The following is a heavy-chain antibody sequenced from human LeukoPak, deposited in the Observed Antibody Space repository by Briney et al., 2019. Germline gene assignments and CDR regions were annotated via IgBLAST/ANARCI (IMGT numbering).Heavy chain of an antibody. CDR1: GGSISSYY. Sequence: SETLSLTCTVSGGSISSYYWSWIRQPPGQGLEWIGYIYYSGSTNYNPSLKSRVTISVDTSKNQFSLKLSSVTAADTAVYYCARRPLYYDSSGDAFDIWGQGTMVTVSS. J-gene: IGHJ3*02. CDR3: ARRPLYYDSSGDAFDI. D-gene: IGHD3-22*01. CDR2: IYYSGST. V-gene: IGHV4-59*01.